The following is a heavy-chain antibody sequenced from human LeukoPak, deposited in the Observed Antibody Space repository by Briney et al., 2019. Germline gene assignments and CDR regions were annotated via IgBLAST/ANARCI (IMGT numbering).Heavy chain of an antibody. CDR1: GGSISSYY. J-gene: IGHJ4*02. CDR3: ARVAKDYGDYVAFDY. V-gene: IGHV4-4*07. Sequence: SETLSLTCTVSGGSISSYYWSWIRQPPGKGLEWIGRINTSGRTNYNPALESRVTMSVDTSKNQFSLKLSSVTAADTAVYYCARVAKDYGDYVAFDYWGQGALVTVSS. CDR2: INTSGRT. D-gene: IGHD4-17*01.